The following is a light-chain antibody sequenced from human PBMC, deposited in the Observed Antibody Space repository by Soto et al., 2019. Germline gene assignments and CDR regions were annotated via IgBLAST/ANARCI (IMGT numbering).Light chain of an antibody. CDR1: QSVSSVF. Sequence: EFVLTQSPGTLSLSPGERATLSCRASQSVSSVFLAWYQQKPGQPPRLLIYGASTRGSGIPDRFSASGSGTDFTLTISSLEPEHFAVYDCQHYGSSPPLDFGGGTKVDIK. V-gene: IGKV3-20*01. J-gene: IGKJ4*01. CDR3: QHYGSSPPLD. CDR2: GAS.